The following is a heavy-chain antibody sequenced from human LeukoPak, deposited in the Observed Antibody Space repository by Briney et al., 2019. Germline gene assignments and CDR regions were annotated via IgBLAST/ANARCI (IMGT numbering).Heavy chain of an antibody. J-gene: IGHJ3*02. D-gene: IGHD3-3*01. CDR1: GFTFSSSW. CDR3: ARDPRITIFGVVTPGAFDI. CDR2: IKQDGSEK. V-gene: IGHV3-7*01. Sequence: GGSLRLSCAASGFTFSSSWMSWVRQAPGKGLEWVANIKQDGSEKYYVDSVKGRFTISRDNAKNSLYLQMNSLRAEDTAVYYCARDPRITIFGVVTPGAFDIWGQGTMVTVSS.